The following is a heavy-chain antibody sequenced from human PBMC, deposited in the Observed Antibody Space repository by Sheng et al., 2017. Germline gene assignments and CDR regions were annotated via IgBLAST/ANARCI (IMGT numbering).Heavy chain of an antibody. CDR2: IYHSGST. Sequence: QVQLQESGPGLVKPSETLSLTCAVSGYSISSGYYWGWIRQPPGKGLEWIGSIYHSGSTYYNPSLKSRVTISVDTSKNQFSLKLSSVTAADTAVYYCAREDIVVVPAAILRYGMDVWGPKGTTGHRL. D-gene: IGHD2-2*02. V-gene: IGHV4-38-2*02. CDR1: GYSISSGYY. J-gene: IGHJ6*01. CDR3: AREDIVVVPAAILRYGMDV.